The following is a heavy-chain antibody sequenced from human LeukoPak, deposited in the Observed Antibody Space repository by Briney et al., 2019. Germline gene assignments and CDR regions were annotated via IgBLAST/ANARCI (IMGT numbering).Heavy chain of an antibody. Sequence: GESLKISCKVSGYTFTSYWIGWARQMPGKGLEWMGIINPYDSDNQYSPFSQGQVIISVDRSITTAYLQWSSLEASDSAMYYCAITGYSSNWEYFWGQGTLVTVSS. CDR3: AITGYSSNWEYF. V-gene: IGHV5-51*01. J-gene: IGHJ4*02. CDR1: GYTFTSYW. CDR2: INPYDSDN. D-gene: IGHD6-13*01.